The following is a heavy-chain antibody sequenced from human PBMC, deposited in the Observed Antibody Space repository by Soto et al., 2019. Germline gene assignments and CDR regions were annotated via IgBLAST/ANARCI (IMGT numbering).Heavy chain of an antibody. CDR2: IYSDGST. V-gene: IGHV3-53*01. Sequence: PGGSLRLSCEASGFTVSSNYMSWVRQAPGKGLEWVSVIYSDGSTYYADSVKGRFTISRDNSKSTLYLQMNSLRVEDTAMYYCARAPLGGYYDIVERGMDVWGQGTTVTVSS. J-gene: IGHJ6*02. D-gene: IGHD3-22*01. CDR1: GFTVSSNY. CDR3: ARAPLGGYYDIVERGMDV.